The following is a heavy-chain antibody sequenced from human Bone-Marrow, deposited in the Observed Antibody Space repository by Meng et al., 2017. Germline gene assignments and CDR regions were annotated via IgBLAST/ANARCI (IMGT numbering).Heavy chain of an antibody. CDR1: GDSVASNSAA. J-gene: IGHJ4*02. D-gene: IGHD3-16*01. CDR3: GRDWGFFDN. Sequence: SETLSLTCAISGDSVASNSAAWNWIRQSPSRGLEWLGRTYYRSKWYNEYAVAVKSRITVSADTSKNQFSLQLSYVTPEDTALYHCGRDWGFFDNWGQGTLVTVSS. CDR2: TYYRSKWYN. V-gene: IGHV6-1*01.